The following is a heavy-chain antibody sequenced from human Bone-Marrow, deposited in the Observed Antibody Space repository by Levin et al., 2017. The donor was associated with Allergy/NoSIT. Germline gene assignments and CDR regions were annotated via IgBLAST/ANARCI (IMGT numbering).Heavy chain of an antibody. V-gene: IGHV3-30*04. CDR2: ISYDGTVK. CDR3: ARDYYGSGSSGFVRWFDP. Sequence: PGGSLRLSCVASGFTFGTYSMHWVRQAPGEGLEWVAVISYDGTVKYYRDSVKGRFTISRDNSKNTLYLEMNSLRVEDTAVYYCARDYYGSGSSGFVRWFDPWGQGTLVTVSS. D-gene: IGHD3-10*01. J-gene: IGHJ5*02. CDR1: GFTFGTYS.